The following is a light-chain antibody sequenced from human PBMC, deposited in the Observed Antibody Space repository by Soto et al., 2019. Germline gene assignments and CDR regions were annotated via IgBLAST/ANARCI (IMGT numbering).Light chain of an antibody. V-gene: IGLV2-14*01. CDR1: NSDVGGYNF. CDR3: SSYISSSFLYV. Sequence: QSALTQPASVSGSPGQSITISCTGTNSDVGGYNFVSWYQQHPGKAPKLMIHEVSNRPSGVSNRFSGSKSGNTASLTISGLQAEDEADYYCSSYISSSFLYVFGTVTKVTVL. J-gene: IGLJ1*01. CDR2: EVS.